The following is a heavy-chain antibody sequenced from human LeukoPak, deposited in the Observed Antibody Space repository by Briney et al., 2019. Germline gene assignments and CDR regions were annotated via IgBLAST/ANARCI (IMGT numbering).Heavy chain of an antibody. Sequence: PSETLSLTCAVYGGSFSGYYWSWIRQPPGKGLEWIGEINHSGSTNYNPSLKSRVTISVDTSKNQFSLKLSSVTAADTAVYYCARGLSAVVYWGQGTLVAVSS. V-gene: IGHV4-34*01. D-gene: IGHD2-15*01. CDR3: ARGLSAVVY. J-gene: IGHJ4*02. CDR1: GGSFSGYY. CDR2: INHSGST.